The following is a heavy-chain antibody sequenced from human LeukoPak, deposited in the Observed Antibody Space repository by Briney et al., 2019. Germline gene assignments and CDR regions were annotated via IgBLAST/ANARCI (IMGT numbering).Heavy chain of an antibody. V-gene: IGHV1-18*01. J-gene: IGHJ4*02. CDR1: GYTFTSYG. CDR3: ARDLLRGDYFDY. CDR2: ISAYNGNT. Sequence: ASVKVSCKSSGYTFTSYGIIWVRQAPGQGLEWMGWISAYNGNTNYAQKLQGRVTMTTDTSTSTAYMELRSLRSDDTAVYYCARDLLRGDYFDYWGQGTLVTVSS. D-gene: IGHD3-10*01.